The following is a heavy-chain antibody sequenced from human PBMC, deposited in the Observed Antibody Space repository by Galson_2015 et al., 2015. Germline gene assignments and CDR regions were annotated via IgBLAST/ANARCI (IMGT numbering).Heavy chain of an antibody. D-gene: IGHD4-23*01. CDR1: GFIFSDYY. V-gene: IGHV3-11*01. CDR2: ISSSGSTI. CDR3: ATAPGHAQHRWIDY. Sequence: SLRLSCAASGFIFSDYYMTWIRQAPGRGLEWVSYISSSGSTIYYADSMKGRFTISRDNAKNSLYLQMNSLRAEDTAVYYCATAPGHAQHRWIDYWGQGTLVTVSS. J-gene: IGHJ4*02.